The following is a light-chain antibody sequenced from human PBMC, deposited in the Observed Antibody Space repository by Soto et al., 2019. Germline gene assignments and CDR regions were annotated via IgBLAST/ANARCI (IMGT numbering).Light chain of an antibody. CDR1: SSDVGIYNY. V-gene: IGLV2-11*01. Sequence: QSVLTQPRSVSGSPGQSVTISCTGTSSDVGIYNYVSWYQHHPGKAPKLIIYDVIKRPSGVPDRFSGSKSGITASLTISGLQADDEADYYCCSYAATSTVVFGGGTKVTVL. CDR3: CSYAATSTVV. CDR2: DVI. J-gene: IGLJ3*02.